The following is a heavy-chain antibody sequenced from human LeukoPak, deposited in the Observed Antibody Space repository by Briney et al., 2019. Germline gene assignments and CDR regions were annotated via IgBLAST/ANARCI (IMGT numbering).Heavy chain of an antibody. CDR2: ISSSGSTI. Sequence: GGSLRLSCAASGFTFSSYEMNWVRQAPGKELEWVSYISSSGSTIYYADSVKGRFTISRDNAKNSLYLQMNSLRAEDTAVYYCASRRVIKSGFGRSDYWGQGTLVTVSS. CDR3: ASRRVIKSGFGRSDY. J-gene: IGHJ4*02. D-gene: IGHD3-10*01. V-gene: IGHV3-48*03. CDR1: GFTFSSYE.